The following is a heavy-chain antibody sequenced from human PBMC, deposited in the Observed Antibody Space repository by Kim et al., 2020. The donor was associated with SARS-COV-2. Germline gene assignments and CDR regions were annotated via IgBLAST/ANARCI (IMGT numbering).Heavy chain of an antibody. D-gene: IGHD6-13*01. J-gene: IGHJ4*01. CDR3: ARDPYPSSSWDRYYFDY. Sequence: GGSLRLSCTASGFSFGSYSMNWVRQAPGKGLQWVSSITGKSSYVNYEDSLKGRFTISRDNAKNNLYLQMNSLRAEDTAVYYCARDPYPSSSWDRYYFDY. CDR1: GFSFGSYS. V-gene: IGHV3-21*01. CDR2: ITGKSSYV.